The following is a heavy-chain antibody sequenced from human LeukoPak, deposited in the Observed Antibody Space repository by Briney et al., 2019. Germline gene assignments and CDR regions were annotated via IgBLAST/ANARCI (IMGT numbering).Heavy chain of an antibody. CDR3: TPELGSNGYDYIGYFQL. Sequence: RAGGSLRLSCAASGFIFNNVWMSWVRQAPGKGLEWIGRIKSKSAGGTTDFAAPVKGRFAISRDDSKNTLYLQMNSLKTEDTAVYYCTPELGSNGYDYIGYFQLWGQGTLVTVSS. CDR2: IKSKSAGGTT. J-gene: IGHJ1*01. V-gene: IGHV3-15*01. CDR1: GFIFNNVW. D-gene: IGHD3-22*01.